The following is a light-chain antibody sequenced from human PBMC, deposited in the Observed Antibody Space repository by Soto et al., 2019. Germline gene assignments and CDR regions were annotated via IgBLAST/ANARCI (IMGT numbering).Light chain of an antibody. CDR3: QQYYRTPPT. Sequence: DIVMTQSPDSLAVSLGERATINCKSSQSVLYSPNNKNYLAWYQQKPGQPPKLLIYWASTRESGVPDRFSGSGSGTDFTLTISSLQAEDVAVYYCQQYYRTPPTFGQGTKLEIK. V-gene: IGKV4-1*01. CDR1: QSVLYSPNNKNY. J-gene: IGKJ2*01. CDR2: WAS.